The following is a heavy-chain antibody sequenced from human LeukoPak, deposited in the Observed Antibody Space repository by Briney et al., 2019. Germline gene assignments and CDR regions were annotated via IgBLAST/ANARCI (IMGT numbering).Heavy chain of an antibody. CDR1: GFTFSNYW. V-gene: IGHV3-74*01. D-gene: IGHD4-17*01. CDR2: INRDGRST. J-gene: IGHJ4*02. CDR3: ALPLRDGDFYFDY. Sequence: GGSLRLSCAASGFTFSNYWMHWVRQAAGKGLVWGSRINRDGRSTNYADSVKGRLTISRDNAKNTVFLQMNSLRAEDTAVYYCALPLRDGDFYFDYWGQGALVTVSS.